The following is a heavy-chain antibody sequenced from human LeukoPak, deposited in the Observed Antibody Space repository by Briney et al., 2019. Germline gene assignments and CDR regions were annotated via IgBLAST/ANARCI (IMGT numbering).Heavy chain of an antibody. Sequence: PSETLSLTCTVSGGSISSGSYYWSWLREPAGKGLEWLGRIYTSGSTNYNPSLKSRVTISVDTSKNQFSLKLSSVTAADTGVYYCARAGIRGYSYGYVDYWGQGTLVTVSS. CDR1: GGSISSGSYY. D-gene: IGHD5-18*01. CDR2: IYTSGST. J-gene: IGHJ4*02. CDR3: ARAGIRGYSYGYVDY. V-gene: IGHV4-61*02.